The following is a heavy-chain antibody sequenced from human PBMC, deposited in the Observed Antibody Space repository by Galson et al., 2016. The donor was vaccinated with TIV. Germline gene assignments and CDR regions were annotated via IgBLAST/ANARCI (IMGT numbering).Heavy chain of an antibody. D-gene: IGHD5-12*01. J-gene: IGHJ4*02. V-gene: IGHV1-69*13. CDR1: GVIFNSYA. Sequence: SVKVSCKASGVIFNSYAISWVRQAPGQGLEWVGGIIAIFGVASYAQKFQGRVTITADELTSTAYMELSSLRSEDTAMYYCARARGYSGHEGNYWGQGTLVTVSS. CDR3: ARARGYSGHEGNY. CDR2: IIAIFGVA.